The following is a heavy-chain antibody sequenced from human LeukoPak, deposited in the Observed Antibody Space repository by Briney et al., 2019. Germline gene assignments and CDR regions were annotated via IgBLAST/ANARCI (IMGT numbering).Heavy chain of an antibody. V-gene: IGHV1-18*01. CDR3: ARDSGYEAFDT. D-gene: IGHD3-22*01. Sequence: NFQGRVTMTRDTSTSPAYMDLRSLRSDDTAVYYCARDSGYEAFDTWGQGTMVTVSS. J-gene: IGHJ3*02.